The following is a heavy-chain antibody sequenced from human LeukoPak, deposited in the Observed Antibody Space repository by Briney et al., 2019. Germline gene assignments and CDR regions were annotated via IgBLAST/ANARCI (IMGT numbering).Heavy chain of an antibody. CDR3: ARDYYDSYFPLNAFDI. V-gene: IGHV3-30*03. CDR1: GFIFSSYD. D-gene: IGHD3-22*01. CDR2: ISYDGSKR. J-gene: IGHJ3*02. Sequence: GGSLRLSCEVSGFIFSSYDMHWVRQAPGKGLEWVAAISYDGSKRDYADSVQGRFTISRDTAKNTLYLQMNSLRAEDTAVYYCARDYYDSYFPLNAFDIWGQGTMVTVSS.